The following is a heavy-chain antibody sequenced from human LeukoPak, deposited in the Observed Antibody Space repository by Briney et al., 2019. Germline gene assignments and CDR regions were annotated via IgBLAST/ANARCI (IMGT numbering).Heavy chain of an antibody. J-gene: IGHJ3*02. CDR1: GYTFTSYT. CDR2: MNAGNGNT. V-gene: IGHV1-3*01. D-gene: IGHD3-22*01. Sequence: ASVKVSCKASGYTFTSYTMQWVRQAPGQRLEWMGWMNAGNGNTKYSQKFQGRVTMTEDTSTDTAYMELSSLRSEDTAVYYCATTGAPGYYSKDDAFDIWGQGTMVTVSS. CDR3: ATTGAPGYYSKDDAFDI.